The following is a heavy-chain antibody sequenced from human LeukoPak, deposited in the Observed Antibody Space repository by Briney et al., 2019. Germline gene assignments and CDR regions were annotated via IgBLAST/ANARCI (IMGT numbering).Heavy chain of an antibody. CDR3: AGDRDYGFDY. CDR2: ISSSSSTI. CDR1: GFTFSSYS. D-gene: IGHD4-17*01. Sequence: PGGPLRLSCAASGFTFSSYSMNWVRQAPGKGLEWLSYISSSSSTIYYADSVKGRFTISRDNAKNSLYLQMNGLRDEDTAVYYCAGDRDYGFDYWGQGTLVTVSS. V-gene: IGHV3-48*02. J-gene: IGHJ4*02.